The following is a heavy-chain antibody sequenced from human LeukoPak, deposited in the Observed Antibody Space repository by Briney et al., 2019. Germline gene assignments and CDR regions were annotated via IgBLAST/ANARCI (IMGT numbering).Heavy chain of an antibody. J-gene: IGHJ5*02. CDR2: IKQDGSEK. V-gene: IGHV3-7*03. D-gene: IGHD3-16*01. Sequence: GGSLRLSCAASGFTFSSYWMIWVRQAPGKGLEWVANIKQDGSEKYYVDSVKGRFTNSRDNAKNSLYLQMNTLRAEDTAMYYCAKDAQPRSRCFDPWGQGTLVTVSS. CDR1: GFTFSSYW. CDR3: AKDAQPRSRCFDP.